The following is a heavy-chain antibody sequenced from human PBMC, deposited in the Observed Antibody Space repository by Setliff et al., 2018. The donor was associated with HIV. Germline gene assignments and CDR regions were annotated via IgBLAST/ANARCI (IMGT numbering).Heavy chain of an antibody. CDR3: ARESVVPAARTHYYYYYMDV. J-gene: IGHJ6*03. D-gene: IGHD2-2*01. Sequence: SETLSLTCTVSGGSITSGSYCWSWIRQPPGKGLEWIGYIYTSGSTNYNPSLKSRVTISVDTSKNQFSLNLSSVTAADTAVYYCARESVVPAARTHYYYYYMDVWGKGTTVTVSS. CDR2: IYTSGST. CDR1: GGSITSGSYC. V-gene: IGHV4-61*01.